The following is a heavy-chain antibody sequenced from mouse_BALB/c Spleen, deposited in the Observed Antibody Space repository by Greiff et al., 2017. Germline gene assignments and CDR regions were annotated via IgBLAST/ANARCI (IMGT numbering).Heavy chain of an antibody. CDR1: GFSLTSYG. D-gene: IGHD2-1*01. V-gene: IGHV2-9*02. CDR3: ARDERDYGNYGFAY. CDR2: IWAGGST. Sequence: VMLVESGPGLVAPSQSLSITCTVSGFSLTSYGVHWVRQPPGKGLEWLGVIWAGGSTNYNSALMSRLSISKDNSKSQVFLKMNSLQTDDTAMYYCARDERDYGNYGFAYWGQGTLVTVSA. J-gene: IGHJ3*01.